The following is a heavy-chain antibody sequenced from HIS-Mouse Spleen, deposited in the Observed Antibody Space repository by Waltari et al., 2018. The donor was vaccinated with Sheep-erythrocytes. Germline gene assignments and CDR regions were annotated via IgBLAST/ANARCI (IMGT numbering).Heavy chain of an antibody. CDR1: GFTFSSYS. CDR3: ARVASGATFDY. CDR2: SSSSSRYI. Sequence: EVQLVESGGGLVKPGGSLRLSCAASGFTFSSYSMNWVRQAPGKGVEVVASSSSSSRYIYHADSVKGRFTISRDNAKNSLYLQMNSLRAEDTAVYYCARVASGATFDYWGQGTLVTVSS. D-gene: IGHD1-26*01. J-gene: IGHJ4*02. V-gene: IGHV3-21*01.